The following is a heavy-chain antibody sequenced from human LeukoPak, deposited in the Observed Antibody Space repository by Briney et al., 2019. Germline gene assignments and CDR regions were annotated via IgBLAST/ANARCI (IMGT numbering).Heavy chain of an antibody. CDR3: ARVLRAASWRSYDY. CDR1: GGSVSNSLYY. J-gene: IGHJ4*02. D-gene: IGHD5-18*01. CDR2: IYYNGDT. V-gene: IGHV4-61*01. Sequence: SETLSLTCTVSGGSVSNSLYYWSWIRQPPGRGLEWIGYIYYNGDTNYNPSLKSRVIISIDTSSNQFSLRLNSMTAADTAVYYCARVLRAASWRSYDYWGQGSLVTVSS.